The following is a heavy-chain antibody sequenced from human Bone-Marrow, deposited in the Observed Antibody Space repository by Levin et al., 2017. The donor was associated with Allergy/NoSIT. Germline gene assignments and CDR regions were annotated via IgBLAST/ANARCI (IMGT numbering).Heavy chain of an antibody. CDR3: ARDSDYGGYYFDC. J-gene: IGHJ4*02. CDR1: GFTFGSSA. CDR2: MSGSGDAT. Sequence: PGGSLRLSCAASGFTFGSSALAWVRQDPEKGLQWVAAMSGSGDATDYADSVKGRFTISRDNSRNTLSLQMNNLRVEDTAVYFCARDSDYGGYYFDCWGQGTPVTVSS. V-gene: IGHV3-23*01. D-gene: IGHD4-17*01.